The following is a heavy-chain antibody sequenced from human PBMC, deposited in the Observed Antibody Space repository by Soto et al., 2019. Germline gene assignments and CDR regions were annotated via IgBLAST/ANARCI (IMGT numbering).Heavy chain of an antibody. J-gene: IGHJ6*03. CDR1: GFTFSSYW. D-gene: IGHD3-9*01. V-gene: IGHV3-74*01. CDR3: ARDDILTGYYYYYYMDV. Sequence: GGSLRLSCAASGFTFSSYWMHWVRQAPGKGLVWVSRINSDGSSTSYADSVKGRFTISRDNAKNTLYLQMNSLRAEDTAVYYCARDDILTGYYYYYYMDVWGKGTTVTVSS. CDR2: INSDGSST.